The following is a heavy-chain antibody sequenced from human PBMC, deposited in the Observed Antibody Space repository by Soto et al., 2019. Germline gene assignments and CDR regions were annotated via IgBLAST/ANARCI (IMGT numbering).Heavy chain of an antibody. D-gene: IGHD6-13*01. CDR1: GGTFSSYA. J-gene: IGHJ6*02. Sequence: GASVKGSCKTSGGTFSSYAISWVRQAPGQGLEWMGGIVPLFRTTNYAQKFQGRVTITADTSTYTVYVELSGLRSGDTAVYYCARGGYSSTWSNLLDRSGLDVWGQGTTVTVSS. V-gene: IGHV1-69*06. CDR2: IVPLFRTT. CDR3: ARGGYSSTWSNLLDRSGLDV.